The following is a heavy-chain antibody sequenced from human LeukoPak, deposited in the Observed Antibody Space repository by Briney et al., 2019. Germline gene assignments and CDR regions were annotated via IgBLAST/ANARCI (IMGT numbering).Heavy chain of an antibody. CDR3: ARLVAYFDWLLKAMTSGSADY. J-gene: IGHJ4*02. D-gene: IGHD3-9*01. CDR2: INHSGST. CDR1: GGSFSGYY. Sequence: PSETLSLTCAVYGGSFSGYYWSWLRQPPGKGLEWVGEINHSGSTNYNRSRKSRVPLSVDTSKNQFSLKLSSVPATDTAVYYCARLVAYFDWLLKAMTSGSADYWGQGTLVTVSS. V-gene: IGHV4-34*01.